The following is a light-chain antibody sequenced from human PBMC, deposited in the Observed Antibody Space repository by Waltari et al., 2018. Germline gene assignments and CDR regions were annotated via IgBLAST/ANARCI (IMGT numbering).Light chain of an antibody. CDR2: DAS. CDR1: QDISNY. V-gene: IGKV1-33*01. Sequence: IQMTQSPSSLSASVGDRVTITCQASQDISNYLNWYQQKPGKAPKLLIYDASHLETGVPSRFSGSGSGTDFAFTIGSLRPEDISTYYCQQYGNLPPTIGGGTKVEIK. CDR3: QQYGNLPPT. J-gene: IGKJ4*01.